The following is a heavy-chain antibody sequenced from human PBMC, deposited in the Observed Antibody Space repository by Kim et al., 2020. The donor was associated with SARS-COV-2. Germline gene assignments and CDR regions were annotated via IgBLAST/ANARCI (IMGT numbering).Heavy chain of an antibody. J-gene: IGHJ3*01. Sequence: EPVTGRFTISSDNAKNSLYVQMNSLRAEDTALYYCAKDYSGSYFLGAFDLWGQGTMVTVSS. D-gene: IGHD1-26*01. CDR3: AKDYSGSYFLGAFDL. V-gene: IGHV3-9*01.